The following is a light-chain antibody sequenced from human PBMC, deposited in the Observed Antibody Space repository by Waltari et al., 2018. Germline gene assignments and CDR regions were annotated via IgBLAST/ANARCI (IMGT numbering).Light chain of an antibody. CDR1: SSNIGSYY. V-gene: IGLV1-47*01. J-gene: IGLJ3*02. CDR3: AAWDDSLSGRV. Sequence: QSVLTQPPSASGTPGQRVTISCSGSSSNIGSYYVNWYQQLPRTAPKLLIYKNNQRPSGVPDRVSGSKSGTSSSLAISGLRSEDEADYYCAAWDDSLSGRVFGGGTKLTVL. CDR2: KNN.